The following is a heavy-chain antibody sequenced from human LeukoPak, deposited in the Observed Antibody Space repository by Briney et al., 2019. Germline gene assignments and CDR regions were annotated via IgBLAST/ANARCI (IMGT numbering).Heavy chain of an antibody. J-gene: IGHJ4*02. D-gene: IGHD3-16*01. CDR2: IYYTGNT. CDR1: GGSISYYY. V-gene: IGHV4-59*01. CDR3: ARMAGGFYYFDY. Sequence: PSETLSLTCTVSGGSISYYYWNWIRQPPGKGLEWIGYIYYTGNTNYNPSLKSRVTISIDTSKNQVSLKLSSVTAADTAVYYCARMAGGFYYFDYWGQGTLLTVSS.